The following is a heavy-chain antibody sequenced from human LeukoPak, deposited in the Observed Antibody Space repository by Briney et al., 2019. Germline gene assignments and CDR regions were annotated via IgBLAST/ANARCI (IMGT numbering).Heavy chain of an antibody. CDR3: ARHSADCGGDCWAFDY. Sequence: PSETLSLTCTVSGGSISSSSYYWGWIRQPPGKGLEWIGSIYHSGSTYYNPSLKSRVAISVDTSKNQFSLKVNSVTAADTAVYSCARHSADCGGDCWAFDYWGQGTLVTVSS. V-gene: IGHV4-39*01. CDR1: GGSISSSSYY. CDR2: IYHSGST. J-gene: IGHJ4*02. D-gene: IGHD2-21*01.